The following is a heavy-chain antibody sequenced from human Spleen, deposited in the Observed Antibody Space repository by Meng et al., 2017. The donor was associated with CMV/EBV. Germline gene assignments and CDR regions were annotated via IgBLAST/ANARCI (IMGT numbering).Heavy chain of an antibody. CDR1: GFTFSSYG. D-gene: IGHD1-7*01. V-gene: IGHV3-30*02. J-gene: IGHJ5*01. CDR3: AKHIRGNSDS. CDR2: IRYDETNK. Sequence: GESLKISCVASGFTFSSYGMHWVRQAPGKGLEWVAFIRYDETNKYYADSVKVRFTISRDNSKNTLYLQMNSLRAEDTAMYYCAKHIRGNSDSWGQGTLVTVSS.